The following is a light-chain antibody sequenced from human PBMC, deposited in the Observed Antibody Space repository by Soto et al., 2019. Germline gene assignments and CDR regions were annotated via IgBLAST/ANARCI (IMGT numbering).Light chain of an antibody. CDR1: QSVSSSY. CDR3: QQYGSSPLYT. V-gene: IGKV3-20*01. Sequence: EIVWTQSPGTLYLSPGERATLACRASQSVSSSYLAWYQQKPGQAPRLLLYGASSRATGIPDRFNGSGSGTHFTLTISRLEHEDSAVYYGQQYGSSPLYTFGQGTKLEIK. CDR2: GAS. J-gene: IGKJ2*01.